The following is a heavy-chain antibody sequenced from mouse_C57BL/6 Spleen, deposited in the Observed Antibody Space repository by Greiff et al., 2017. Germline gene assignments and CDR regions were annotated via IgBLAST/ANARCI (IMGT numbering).Heavy chain of an antibody. CDR3: AGGLYYYAMDY. D-gene: IGHD2-2*01. Sequence: VQLQQSGAELMKPGASVKLSCKATGYTFTGYWIEWAKQRPGHGLEWIGEILPGSGSTNYNEKFKGKATFTADTSSTTAYMQRSSLTTEDSAIYYCAGGLYYYAMDYWGQGTSVTVSA. CDR1: GYTFTGYW. V-gene: IGHV1-9*01. CDR2: ILPGSGST. J-gene: IGHJ4*01.